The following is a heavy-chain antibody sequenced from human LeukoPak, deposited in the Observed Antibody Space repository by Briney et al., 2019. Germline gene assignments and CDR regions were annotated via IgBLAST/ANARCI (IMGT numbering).Heavy chain of an antibody. Sequence: SETLSLTCSVSGGSVSSYYWNWIRQPPGKGLEWIGFFYHSGGTHYNPSLKSRVTISLDTSKSQVSLNLNSVTAADTAVYYCARGNSSGWNGRVAFDPWGQGTLVTVSS. D-gene: IGHD6-19*01. CDR1: GGSVSSYY. V-gene: IGHV4-59*02. J-gene: IGHJ5*02. CDR3: ARGNSSGWNGRVAFDP. CDR2: FYHSGGT.